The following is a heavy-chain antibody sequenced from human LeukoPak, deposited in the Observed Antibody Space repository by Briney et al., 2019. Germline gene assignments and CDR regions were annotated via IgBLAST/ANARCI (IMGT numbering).Heavy chain of an antibody. J-gene: IGHJ4*02. V-gene: IGHV3-23*01. D-gene: IGHD6-19*01. Sequence: PGGSLRLSCAASGFTFSSYTMSWVRQAPGKGLEWVSAISGSGGSTYYADSVKGRFTISRDNSKNTLYLQMNSLRAEDTAVYYCASQQWLVLDYWGQGTLVTVSS. CDR3: ASQQWLVLDY. CDR2: ISGSGGST. CDR1: GFTFSSYT.